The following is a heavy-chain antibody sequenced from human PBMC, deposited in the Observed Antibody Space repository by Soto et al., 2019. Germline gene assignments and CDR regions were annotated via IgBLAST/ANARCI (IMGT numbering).Heavy chain of an antibody. CDR1: GFTFSSYW. Sequence: TGGSLRLSCAASGFTFSSYWMSWVRQAPGKGLEWVANIKQDGSEKYYVDSVKGRFTISRDNAKNSLYLQMNSLRAEDTAVYYCARITIFGFNWFDPWGQGTLVTVSS. D-gene: IGHD3-3*01. V-gene: IGHV3-7*03. CDR3: ARITIFGFNWFDP. J-gene: IGHJ5*02. CDR2: IKQDGSEK.